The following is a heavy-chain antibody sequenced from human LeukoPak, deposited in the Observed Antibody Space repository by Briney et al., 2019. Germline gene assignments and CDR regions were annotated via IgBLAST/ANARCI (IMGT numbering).Heavy chain of an antibody. J-gene: IGHJ4*02. CDR3: AKGFYYYASGSYGYFEQ. V-gene: IGHV3-23*01. CDR1: GFTYNIYA. Sequence: GGSLRLSCAGSGFTYNIYAMSWVRQAPGRGLAWVSAISPGGDNTNYADSVKGRFTISRDNSKNTLYLQMNSLRAEDTAVYYCAKGFYYYASGSYGYFEQWGQGTLVTVSS. D-gene: IGHD3-10*01. CDR2: ISPGGDNT.